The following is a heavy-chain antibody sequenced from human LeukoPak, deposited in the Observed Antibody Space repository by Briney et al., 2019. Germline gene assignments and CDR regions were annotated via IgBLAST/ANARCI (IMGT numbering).Heavy chain of an antibody. CDR3: ARGPARWLQSTYYFDY. J-gene: IGHJ4*02. V-gene: IGHV1-2*04. D-gene: IGHD5-24*01. CDR1: GYTFTGSN. CDR2: INPNSGGT. Sequence: ASVKVPCKASGYTFTGSNMHWVRQAPGQGLEGMGWINPNSGGTIYAQKFQGWVTMTRDTSISTAYMELSRLRSDDTAVYYCARGPARWLQSTYYFDYWGQGTLVTVSS.